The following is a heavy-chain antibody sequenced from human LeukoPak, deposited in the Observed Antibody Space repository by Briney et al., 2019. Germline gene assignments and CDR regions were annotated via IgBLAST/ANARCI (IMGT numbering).Heavy chain of an antibody. CDR3: ATFGTSSTCALDF. J-gene: IGHJ4*02. V-gene: IGHV3-74*01. CDR1: GFTFSSYW. D-gene: IGHD2-8*01. Sequence: PSGGSLRLSCSASGFTFSSYWMHWVRQAPGKGLVWVSRIKKDGSTTDYADSVKGRFTISRDNARNTLYLQMNSLRAEDTAVYYCATFGTSSTCALDFWGQGTLVTVSS. CDR2: IKKDGSTT.